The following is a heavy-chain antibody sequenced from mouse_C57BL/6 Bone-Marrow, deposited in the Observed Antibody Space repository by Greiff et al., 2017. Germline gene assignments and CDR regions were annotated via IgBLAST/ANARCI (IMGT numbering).Heavy chain of an antibody. J-gene: IGHJ4*01. D-gene: IGHD3-2*02. V-gene: IGHV1-81*01. CDR3: ARSGYYAMDD. Sequence: VKLQESGAELARPGASVKLSCKASGYTFTSYGISWVKQRTGQGLEWIGEIYPSSGNTYYNEKFKGTATLTVDKSSSTAYMELHSLTSEDSAVYFCARSGYYAMDDWGQGTSVTVSS. CDR1: GYTFTSYG. CDR2: IYPSSGNT.